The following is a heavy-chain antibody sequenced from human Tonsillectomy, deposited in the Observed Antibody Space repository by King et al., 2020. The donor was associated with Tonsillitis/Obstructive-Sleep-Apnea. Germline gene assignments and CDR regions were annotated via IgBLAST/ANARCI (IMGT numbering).Heavy chain of an antibody. CDR3: GKAQEVSRVRRYYYMDV. J-gene: IGHJ6*03. V-gene: IGHV3-23*04. CDR1: GFTFSRYA. CDR2: ISGSGGST. D-gene: IGHD1-14*01. Sequence: VQLVESGGGLVQPGGSLRLSCAASGFTFSRYAMSWVRQAPGKGLEWVSAISGSGGSTYHADSVKGRFTISRDNSKNTLYLQMNSLRAEDTAVYYCGKAQEVSRVRRYYYMDVWGKGTTVTVSS.